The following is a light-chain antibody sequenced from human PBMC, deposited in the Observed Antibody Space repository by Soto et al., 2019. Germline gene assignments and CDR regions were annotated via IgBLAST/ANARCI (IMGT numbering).Light chain of an antibody. CDR2: DVS. Sequence: QSVLTQPASVSGSPGQSVTISCTGTSSDVGNYNLVSWYQQHPGKAPKFLIFDVSKRPSGASDRFTGSKSGNTASLTISGLQAEDEADYYCCSYAGNSAYVFGSGIKLTVL. J-gene: IGLJ1*01. V-gene: IGLV2-23*02. CDR1: SSDVGNYNL. CDR3: CSYAGNSAYV.